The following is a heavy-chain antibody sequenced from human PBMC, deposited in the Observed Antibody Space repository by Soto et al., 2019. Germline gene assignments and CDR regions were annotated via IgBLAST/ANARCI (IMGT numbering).Heavy chain of an antibody. V-gene: IGHV4-4*02. CDR2: IYHSGST. CDR3: ARGTPIPESEVGATIDY. CDR1: GGSISSSNW. D-gene: IGHD1-26*01. Sequence: QVQLQESGPGLVKPSGTLSLTCAVSGGSISSSNWWSWVRQPPGKGLEWIGEIYHSGSTNYNPSLKSRVTKTVDKSKNQFSLKLSAVTAADTAVYYCARGTPIPESEVGATIDYWGQGIMVTVSS. J-gene: IGHJ4*02.